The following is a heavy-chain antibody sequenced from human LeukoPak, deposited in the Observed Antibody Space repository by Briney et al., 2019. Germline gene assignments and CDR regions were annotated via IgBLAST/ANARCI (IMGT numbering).Heavy chain of an antibody. CDR3: AGGGHRNLDY. V-gene: IGHV3-53*01. CDR1: GFTVSSNY. CDR2: IYSDGST. J-gene: IGHJ4*02. Sequence: GGSLRLSCAASGFTVSSNYMSWVRQAPGKGLEWVSVIYSDGSTYYADSVKGRFTISRDNAGNSVHLQMNNLRAEDTAVYYCAGGGHRNLDYWGQGALVTVSS.